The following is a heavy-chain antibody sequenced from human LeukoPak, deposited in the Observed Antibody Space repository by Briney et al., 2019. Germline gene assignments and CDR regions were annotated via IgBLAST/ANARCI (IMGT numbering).Heavy chain of an antibody. V-gene: IGHV4-34*01. CDR2: VSPDGYS. D-gene: IGHD2-8*01. CDR3: ARIRCGPGPEICYNH. J-gene: IGHJ5*02. Sequence: SETLSLTCAVSGVSLTDYYWSWIRQSPGKGLEWIGEVSPDGYSKYNPSLKSRLSMSVDRFENQLSLRLSSVTAADTAIYYCARIRCGPGPEICYNHWAQGTLVTVSS. CDR1: GVSLTDYY.